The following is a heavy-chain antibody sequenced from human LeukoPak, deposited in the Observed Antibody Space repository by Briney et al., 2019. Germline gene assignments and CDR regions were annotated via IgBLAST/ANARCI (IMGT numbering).Heavy chain of an antibody. Sequence: KTSETLSLTCTVSGGSISSSNSYWGWIRQPPGKGLEWIGSIYHSGSTYYNPSLKSRVTISVDTSKNQFSLKLSSVTAADTAVYYCAREHGYSYGLDYWGQGTLVTVSS. CDR3: AREHGYSYGLDY. CDR1: GGSISSSNSY. D-gene: IGHD5-18*01. J-gene: IGHJ4*02. CDR2: IYHSGST. V-gene: IGHV4-39*07.